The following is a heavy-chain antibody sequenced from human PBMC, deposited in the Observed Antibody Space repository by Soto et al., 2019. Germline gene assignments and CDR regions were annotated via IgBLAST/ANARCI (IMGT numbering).Heavy chain of an antibody. Sequence: ETLSLTCTVSGGAISGYYWTWIRQPAGKGLEWIGRIYSSGGTKYNPSLKSRVDMSLDMSKNQFSLRLNSVTAADTAVYYCARGQRFSDSFDPWGQGTLVTVSS. D-gene: IGHD3-3*01. J-gene: IGHJ5*02. CDR1: GGAISGYY. CDR3: ARGQRFSDSFDP. CDR2: IYSSGGT. V-gene: IGHV4-4*07.